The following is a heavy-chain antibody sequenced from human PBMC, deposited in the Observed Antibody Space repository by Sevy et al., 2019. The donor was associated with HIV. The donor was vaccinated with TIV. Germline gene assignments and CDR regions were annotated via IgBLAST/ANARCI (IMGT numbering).Heavy chain of an antibody. D-gene: IGHD3-22*01. Sequence: GSLRLSCTGSGFTFGDYAMSWFRQAPGMGLEWVGFIRSKDYGGATEYAASVKGRFTISRDDSKSIADLQMNSLKTEDTAVYYCTRGYYYDSSGYSEYWGQGTLVTVSS. CDR2: IRSKDYGGAT. J-gene: IGHJ4*02. CDR1: GFTFGDYA. CDR3: TRGYYYDSSGYSEY. V-gene: IGHV3-49*03.